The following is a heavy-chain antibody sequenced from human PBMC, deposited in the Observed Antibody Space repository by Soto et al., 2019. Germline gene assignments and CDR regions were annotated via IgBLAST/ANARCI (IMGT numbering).Heavy chain of an antibody. CDR1: KFTVSSNY. J-gene: IGHJ6*02. CDR2: IYSAGNT. V-gene: IGHV3-66*04. CDR3: ARQGFGVLHGLVDV. Sequence: GGSLRLSCVVSKFTVSSNYMSWVRQAPGKGLEWVSVIYSAGNTYYADSVKGRFTISRDNSKNLLYLEMNSLRAEDTGVYYCARQGFGVLHGLVDVWGQGTTVTVSS. D-gene: IGHD3-10*01.